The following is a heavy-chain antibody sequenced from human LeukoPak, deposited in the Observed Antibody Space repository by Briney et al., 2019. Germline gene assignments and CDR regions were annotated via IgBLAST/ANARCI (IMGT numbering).Heavy chain of an antibody. Sequence: GRSLRLSCAASVFTFSIYTMNWVPQAPGKGLEWGSSISSSSSYIYYADSVKGRFTISRDNAKNSLYLQMNSLRAAETAVYYCARRLDYDILTGYYMDVWGKGTTVTVSS. CDR2: ISSSSSYI. V-gene: IGHV3-21*01. CDR1: VFTFSIYT. CDR3: ARRLDYDILTGYYMDV. D-gene: IGHD3-9*01. J-gene: IGHJ6*04.